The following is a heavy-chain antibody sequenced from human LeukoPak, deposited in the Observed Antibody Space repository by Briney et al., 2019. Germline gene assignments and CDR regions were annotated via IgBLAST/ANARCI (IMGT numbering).Heavy chain of an antibody. CDR3: ARVGKNQVLDY. V-gene: IGHV3-7*01. D-gene: IGHD7-27*01. CDR2: IKQDGSEK. Sequence: GGSPRHSCAASGFTFSSYWMSWVRQAPGKGLEWVANIKQDGSEKYYVDSVKGRFTISRDNAKNSLYLQMNSLRAEDTAVYYCARVGKNQVLDYWDQGTLVTVSS. CDR1: GFTFSSYW. J-gene: IGHJ4*02.